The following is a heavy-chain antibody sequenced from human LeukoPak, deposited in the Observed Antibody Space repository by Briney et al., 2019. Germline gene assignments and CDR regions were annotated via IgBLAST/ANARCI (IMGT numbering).Heavy chain of an antibody. CDR2: INLSGSAQ. J-gene: IGHJ4*02. CDR3: AAWGLHNY. CDR1: GFTFTAYS. D-gene: IGHD7-27*01. V-gene: IGHV3-7*01. Sequence: TGGSLRLSCAASGFTFTAYSMTWVRQAPGKGPEWVANINLSGSAQYYVDSVKGRCTISRDNAKSSLYLQMNSLRVEDTAVYYCAAWGLHNYWGQGTLVTVSS.